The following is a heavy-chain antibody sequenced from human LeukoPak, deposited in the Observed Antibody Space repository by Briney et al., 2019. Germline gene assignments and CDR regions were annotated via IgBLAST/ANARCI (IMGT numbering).Heavy chain of an antibody. V-gene: IGHV4-39*07. D-gene: IGHD3-22*01. J-gene: IGHJ4*02. CDR1: GGSISTSNYY. Sequence: SETLSLTCTVSGGSISTSNYYWGWIRQPPGKGLEWIGSIYYSGSTYYNPSLKSRVTISVDTSKNQFSLKLSSVTAADTAVYYCASGDYYDSSSADYFDYWGQGTLVTVSS. CDR3: ASGDYYDSSSADYFDY. CDR2: IYYSGST.